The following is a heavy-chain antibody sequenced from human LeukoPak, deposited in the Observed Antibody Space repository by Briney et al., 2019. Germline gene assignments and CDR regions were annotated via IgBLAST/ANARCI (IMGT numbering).Heavy chain of an antibody. CDR1: GFTFSSYE. V-gene: IGHV3-48*03. J-gene: IGHJ5*02. CDR3: ARAGGVGRYFDWLHSVSVWFDP. Sequence: GGSLRLSCAASGFTFSSYEMNWVRQAPGKGLKWVSYISSSGSTIYYADSVKGRFTISRDNAKNSLYLQMNSLRAEDTAVYYCARAGGVGRYFDWLHSVSVWFDPWGQGTLVTVSS. D-gene: IGHD3-9*01. CDR2: ISSSGSTI.